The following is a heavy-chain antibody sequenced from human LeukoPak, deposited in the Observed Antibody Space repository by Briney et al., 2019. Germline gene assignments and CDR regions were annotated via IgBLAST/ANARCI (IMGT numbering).Heavy chain of an antibody. J-gene: IGHJ4*02. CDR2: IYYSGST. CDR3: TRLRNLWGVDY. Sequence: SETLSLTCTVSGGSISSYYWSWIRQPPGKGLEWIGCIYYSGSTNYNPSLKSRVTISVDTSKNQFSLKLSSVTAADTAVYFCTRLRNLWGVDYWGQGTLVTVSS. V-gene: IGHV4-59*01. D-gene: IGHD3-16*01. CDR1: GGSISSYY.